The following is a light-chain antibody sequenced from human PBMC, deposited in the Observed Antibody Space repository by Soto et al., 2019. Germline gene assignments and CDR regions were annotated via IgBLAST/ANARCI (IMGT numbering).Light chain of an antibody. J-gene: IGKJ2*01. Sequence: IQLTQSPSSLSASVGDTVTITCRASLDITTALAWYQQTPGKPPKVLNYDASSLQSGVPSRFSGSGSGTHFTLTISSLQPEDFATYFCQQFIAYPHTFGQGTKLEIK. CDR1: LDITTA. V-gene: IGKV1-13*02. CDR3: QQFIAYPHT. CDR2: DAS.